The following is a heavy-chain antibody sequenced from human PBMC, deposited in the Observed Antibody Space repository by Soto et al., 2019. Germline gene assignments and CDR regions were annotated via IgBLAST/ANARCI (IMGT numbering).Heavy chain of an antibody. CDR2: ISGTGGST. CDR3: ARKSDCSGGSCPYYFDY. D-gene: IGHD2-15*01. Sequence: LRLSCAASGFTFSSYAMSWVRQAPGKGLEWVSGISGTGGSTYYADSVKGRFTISRDNSKNTLFLQMDSLRAEDTAVYYCARKSDCSGGSCPYYFDYWGQGTLVTVSS. V-gene: IGHV3-23*01. J-gene: IGHJ4*02. CDR1: GFTFSSYA.